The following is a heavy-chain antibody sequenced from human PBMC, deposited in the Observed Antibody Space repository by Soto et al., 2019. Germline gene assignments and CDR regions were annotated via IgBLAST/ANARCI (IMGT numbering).Heavy chain of an antibody. V-gene: IGHV3-21*04. Sequence: GGSLRLSCAASGFTFNSYSMNWVRQAPGRGLEWVSSISSSSRYIYYADSLKGRFTISRDNSKNTLYQQMNSLRAEDTAVYYCAKDTLYYDFWSGYPRAHYGMDVWGQGTTVTVSS. CDR1: GFTFNSYS. J-gene: IGHJ6*02. D-gene: IGHD3-3*01. CDR3: AKDTLYYDFWSGYPRAHYGMDV. CDR2: ISSSSRYI.